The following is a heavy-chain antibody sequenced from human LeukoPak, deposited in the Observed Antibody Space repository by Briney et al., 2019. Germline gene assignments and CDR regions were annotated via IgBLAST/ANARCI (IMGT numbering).Heavy chain of an antibody. J-gene: IGHJ4*02. Sequence: PGRSLRLSCAASGFTFSSYGMHWVRQAPGKGLEWVAVIWYDGSNKYYADSVKGRFTIPRDNSKNTLYLQMNSLRAEDTAVYYCARDRGTGYFDYWGQGTLVTVSS. CDR2: IWYDGSNK. CDR3: ARDRGTGYFDY. V-gene: IGHV3-33*01. D-gene: IGHD7-27*01. CDR1: GFTFSSYG.